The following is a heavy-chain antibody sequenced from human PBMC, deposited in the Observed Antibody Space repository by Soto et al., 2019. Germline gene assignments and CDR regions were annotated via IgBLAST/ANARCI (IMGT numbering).Heavy chain of an antibody. CDR3: VKGGYVYGYSAFAI. D-gene: IGHD5-18*01. J-gene: IGHJ3*02. CDR1: GFPFSSYT. CDR2: ISGDGDIT. Sequence: GGSLRLSCSASGFPFSSYTIYWVRQAPGRGLKYVSSISGDGDITHYGDSVKGRFTISRDNSKNTLYLQMSNLRAEDTAIYYCVKGGYVYGYSAFAIWGQGTSVTVSS. V-gene: IGHV3-64D*06.